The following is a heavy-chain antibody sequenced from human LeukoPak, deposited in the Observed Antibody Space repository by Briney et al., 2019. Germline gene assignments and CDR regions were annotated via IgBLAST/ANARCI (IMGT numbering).Heavy chain of an antibody. V-gene: IGHV1-8*01. Sequence: ASVTVSCKASGYTFTSYDINWVRQATGQGLEWMGWMSPNSGNTGYAQKFQGRVTMTRNTFINTAYMELSSLRSEDTAVYYCARDYGDGYNLDYWGQGTLVTVSS. J-gene: IGHJ4*02. CDR2: MSPNSGNT. CDR1: GYTFTSYD. CDR3: ARDYGDGYNLDY. D-gene: IGHD5-24*01.